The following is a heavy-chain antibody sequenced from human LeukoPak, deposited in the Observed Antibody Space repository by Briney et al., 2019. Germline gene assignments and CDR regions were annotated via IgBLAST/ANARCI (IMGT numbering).Heavy chain of an antibody. CDR2: IFGTSQMT. CDR1: GFTFSSAA. V-gene: IGHV3-23*01. Sequence: GGSLRLSCVASGFTFSSAAMSWVRQAPGKGLEWVSSIFGTSQMTYYTDSVRGRFTISGDNSKNTLYLQMNSLRGEDTAVYYCAKGEAARGFYFDYWGQGTLVTVSS. J-gene: IGHJ4*02. D-gene: IGHD6-6*01. CDR3: AKGEAARGFYFDY.